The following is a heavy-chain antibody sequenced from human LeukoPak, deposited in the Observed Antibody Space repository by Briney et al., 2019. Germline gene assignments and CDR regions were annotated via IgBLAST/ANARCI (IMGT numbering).Heavy chain of an antibody. CDR1: GFTFSSYA. V-gene: IGHV3-23*01. Sequence: GGSLRLSCAASGFTFSSYAMSWVRQAPGKGLEWVSAISGSGGSTYYADSVKGRFTISRDNSKNKLYLQMNSLRVEDTAVYYCARDNSNSDYYYVMDVWGRGATVTVSS. CDR3: ARDNSNSDYYYVMDV. D-gene: IGHD4-11*01. CDR2: ISGSGGST. J-gene: IGHJ6*02.